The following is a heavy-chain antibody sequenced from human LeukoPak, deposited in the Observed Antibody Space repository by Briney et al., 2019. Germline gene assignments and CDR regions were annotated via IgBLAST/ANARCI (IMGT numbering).Heavy chain of an antibody. D-gene: IGHD5-12*01. CDR2: INHSGST. CDR1: GGSFSGYY. Sequence: SETLSLTCAVYGGSFSGYYWSWIRQPPGKGLECIGEINHSGSTNYNPSLKSRVTISVDTSKTQFSLKLSSVTAADTAVYYCAREGRGYSGYARYWGQGTLATVSS. J-gene: IGHJ4*02. CDR3: AREGRGYSGYARY. V-gene: IGHV4-34*01.